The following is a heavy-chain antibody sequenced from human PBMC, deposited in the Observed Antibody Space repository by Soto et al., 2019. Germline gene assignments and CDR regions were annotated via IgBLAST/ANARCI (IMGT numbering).Heavy chain of an antibody. CDR2: ISAYNGNT. CDR3: ARGVAAAGNNYFVY. V-gene: IGHV1-18*01. Sequence: ASVKVSCKASGYTFTSYGISWVRQAPGQGLEWMGWISAYNGNTNYAQKLQGRVTMTTDTSTSTAYMELRSLRSDDTAVYYCARGVAAAGNNYFVYSGQGTLVTVSS. D-gene: IGHD6-13*01. CDR1: GYTFTSYG. J-gene: IGHJ4*02.